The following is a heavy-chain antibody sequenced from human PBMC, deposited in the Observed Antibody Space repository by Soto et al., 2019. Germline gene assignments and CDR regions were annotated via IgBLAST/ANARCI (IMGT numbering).Heavy chain of an antibody. CDR3: ARAMIITMGTYYGMDV. J-gene: IGHJ6*02. Sequence: ASVKVSCKASGYAFTSYYMHWVRQATGQGLEWMGWMNPDSGNTGYAQKFQGRVTMTRDTSMSTAYMELSSLRSEDTAVYYCARAMIITMGTYYGMDVWGQGTTVTVSS. CDR2: MNPDSGNT. CDR1: GYAFTSYY. V-gene: IGHV1-8*02. D-gene: IGHD3-10*01.